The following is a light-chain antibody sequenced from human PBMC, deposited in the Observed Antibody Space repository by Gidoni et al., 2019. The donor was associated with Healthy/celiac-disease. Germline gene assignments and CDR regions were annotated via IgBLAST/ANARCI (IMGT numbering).Light chain of an antibody. V-gene: IGLV1-44*01. CDR3: AAWDDSLNGYVV. J-gene: IGLJ2*01. CDR1: SSSIGSNT. Sequence: QSVLTQPPSASGTPGQRVTISCSGSSSSIGSNTVNWYPQLPGTAPQLLIYSNNQRPSGVPDRFSGSKSGTSASLAISGLQSEDEANYYCAAWDDSLNGYVVFGGGTKLTVL. CDR2: SNN.